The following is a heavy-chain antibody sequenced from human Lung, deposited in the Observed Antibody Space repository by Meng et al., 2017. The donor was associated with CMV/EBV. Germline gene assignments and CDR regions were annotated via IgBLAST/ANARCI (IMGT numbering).Heavy chain of an antibody. CDR3: AREGVGVSMGAMDV. V-gene: IGHV1-8*03. J-gene: IGHJ6*02. CDR1: GYTFTSYD. CDR2: MNPNNGNT. Sequence: SXXVSXKASGYTFTSYDINWVRQATGQGLEWMGWMNPNNGNTGYAQKFQGRVTITRDSSINTAYMELSSLRSEDTAVYYCAREGVGVSMGAMDVWGQGTXVTCSS. D-gene: IGHD2/OR15-2a*01.